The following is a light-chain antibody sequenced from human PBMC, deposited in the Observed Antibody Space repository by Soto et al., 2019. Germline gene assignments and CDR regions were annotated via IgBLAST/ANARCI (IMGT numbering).Light chain of an antibody. J-gene: IGKJ1*01. CDR3: PQYDSSWT. V-gene: IGKV3-20*01. CDR1: QIVPSNF. CDR2: DVS. Sequence: EIVLTQSPGTLSLSPGERATLSCRASQIVPSNFLAWYQQKPGQAPILLIYDVSRRATGIPDRFSGSGSGTDFTLTINRLEPEEFAVYYCPQYDSSWTFGKWTKVEIK.